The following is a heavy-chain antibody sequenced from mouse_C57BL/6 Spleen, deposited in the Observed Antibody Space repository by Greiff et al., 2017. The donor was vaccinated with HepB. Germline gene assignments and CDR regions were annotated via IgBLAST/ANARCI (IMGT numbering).Heavy chain of an antibody. CDR2: FYPGSGSI. Sequence: LVKPGASVKLSCQASGYTFTEYTIHWVKQRSGQGLEWIGWFYPGSGSIKYNEKFKDKATLTADKSSSTVYMELSRLTSEDSAVYFCARHEESYYSNYPAWFAYWGQGTLVTVSA. D-gene: IGHD2-5*01. CDR3: ARHEESYYSNYPAWFAY. CDR1: GYTFTEYT. V-gene: IGHV1-62-2*01. J-gene: IGHJ3*01.